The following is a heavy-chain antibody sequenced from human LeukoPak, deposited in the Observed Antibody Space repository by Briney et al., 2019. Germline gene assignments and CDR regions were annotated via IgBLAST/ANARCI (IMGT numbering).Heavy chain of an antibody. CDR2: ISAYNGNT. CDR1: GYTFTSYG. D-gene: IGHD3-22*01. V-gene: IGHV1-18*01. CDR3: ARWEPALSYDSSGYYLGYFDY. J-gene: IGHJ4*02. Sequence: GASVKVSCKASGYTFTSYGISWVRQAPGQGLEWMGWISAYNGNTNYAQKLQGRVTMTTDTSTSTAYMELRSLRSDVTAVYYCARWEPALSYDSSGYYLGYFDYWGQGTLVTISS.